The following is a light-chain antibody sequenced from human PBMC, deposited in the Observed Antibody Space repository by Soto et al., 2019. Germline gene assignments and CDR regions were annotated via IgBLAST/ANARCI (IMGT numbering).Light chain of an antibody. CDR3: QQSINWPRFT. J-gene: IGKJ2*01. CDR2: DAS. V-gene: IGKV3-11*01. CDR1: QSVSSY. Sequence: EIVLTQSPATLSLSPRERATLSCRASQSVSSYLAWYQQKPGQAPRLLIYDASNRATVIPARFSGGGSGTAFTLPSSSLEPGDCAVYYCQQSINWPRFTFGQRTQLAIK.